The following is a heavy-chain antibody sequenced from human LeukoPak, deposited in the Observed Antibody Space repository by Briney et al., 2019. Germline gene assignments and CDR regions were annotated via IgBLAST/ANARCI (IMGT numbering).Heavy chain of an antibody. Sequence: ASVKVSCKASGYTFTDYYMHWVRQAPGQGLEWMGWINPSGGSTSYAQKFQGRVTMTRDMSTSPVYMELSSLRSEDTAVYYCARVRTGGFDPWGQGTLVTVSS. D-gene: IGHD1-14*01. CDR2: INPSGGST. CDR3: ARVRTGGFDP. CDR1: GYTFTDYY. J-gene: IGHJ5*02. V-gene: IGHV1-46*01.